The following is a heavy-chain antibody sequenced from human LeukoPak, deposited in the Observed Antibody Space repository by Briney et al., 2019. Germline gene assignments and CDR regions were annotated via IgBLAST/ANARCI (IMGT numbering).Heavy chain of an antibody. D-gene: IGHD1-14*01. Sequence: GGSLRLSCAASGFTFSDYYMSWIRQAPGKGLEWVSYMSSSGYTIYYADSVKGRFTISRGNSRNTLYLQMNSLRAEDTAVYYCARAVYGFDYWGQGTLVTVSS. CDR1: GFTFSDYY. J-gene: IGHJ4*02. CDR2: MSSSGYTI. CDR3: ARAVYGFDY. V-gene: IGHV3-11*04.